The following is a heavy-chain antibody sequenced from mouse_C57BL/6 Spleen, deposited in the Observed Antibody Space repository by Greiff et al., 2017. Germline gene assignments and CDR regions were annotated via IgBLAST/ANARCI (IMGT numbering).Heavy chain of an antibody. CDR1: GYSITSGYY. D-gene: IGHD2-3*01. CDR3: AKEMGLDY. V-gene: IGHV3-6*01. CDR2: ISYDGSN. Sequence: EVKLMESGPGLVKPSQSLSLTCSVTGYSITSGYYWNWIRQFPGNKLERLGYISYDGSNNYNPSLNNRISITSDTSKNQFFLKLNSVTTEDTATYCCAKEMGLDYWGQGTTLTVSS. J-gene: IGHJ2*01.